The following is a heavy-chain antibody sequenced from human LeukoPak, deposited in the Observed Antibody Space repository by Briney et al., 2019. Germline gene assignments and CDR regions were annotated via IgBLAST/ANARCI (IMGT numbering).Heavy chain of an antibody. Sequence: GGSLRLSCGASGFTFSSHSMNWVRQAPGKGLGWVSYITSGSSTKYYADSVKGRFAISRDNAKNSLYLQMDSLRAEDSAVYYCARAGYCSSTSCPIDYYFDYWGQGTLVTVSS. CDR2: ITSGSSTK. J-gene: IGHJ4*02. CDR3: ARAGYCSSTSCPIDYYFDY. CDR1: GFTFSSHS. D-gene: IGHD2-2*03. V-gene: IGHV3-48*04.